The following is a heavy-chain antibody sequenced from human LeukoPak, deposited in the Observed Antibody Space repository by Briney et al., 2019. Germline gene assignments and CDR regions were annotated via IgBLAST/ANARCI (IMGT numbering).Heavy chain of an antibody. V-gene: IGHV3-23*01. CDR2: ISGSGGST. J-gene: IGHJ4*02. D-gene: IGHD3-10*01. CDR3: AKVGLLWFGELSWDFDY. CDR1: GFTFSSYA. Sequence: PGGSLGLSCAASGFTFSSYAMSWVRQAPGKGLEWVSAISGSGGSTYYADSVKGRFTISRDNSKNTLYLQMNSLRAEDTAVYYCAKVGLLWFGELSWDFDYWGQGTLVTVSS.